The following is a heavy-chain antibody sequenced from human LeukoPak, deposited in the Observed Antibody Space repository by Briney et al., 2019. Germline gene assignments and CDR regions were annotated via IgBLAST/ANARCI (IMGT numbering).Heavy chain of an antibody. J-gene: IGHJ6*01. D-gene: IGHD2-15*01. V-gene: IGHV3-21*01. CDR1: GFTFSSYT. CDR3: ARGSEGYCSGGGRYYGMDV. CDR2: ISSSSSYI. Sequence: PGGSLRLSCAASGFTFSSYTMNWFRQAPGKGLEWVSYISSSSSYIYYADSVKGRFTISRDNAENSLYLQMNSLRAEDTAVYYCARGSEGYCSGGGRYYGMDVWGQGTTVTVSS.